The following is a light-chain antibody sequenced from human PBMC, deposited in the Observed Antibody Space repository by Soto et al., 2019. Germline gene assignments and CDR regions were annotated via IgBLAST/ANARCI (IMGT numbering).Light chain of an antibody. CDR2: RAS. J-gene: IGLJ2*01. Sequence: QSVLTQPPSASGTPGQRVTISCSGSSSNIGSNYVYWYQQVPGTAPRLLMYRASQRPSGVPDRFTGSKSGTSASLAISGLRSEDEADYYCAAWDGTLKGVVFGGGTKLTVL. CDR3: AAWDGTLKGVV. CDR1: SSNIGSNY. V-gene: IGLV1-47*01.